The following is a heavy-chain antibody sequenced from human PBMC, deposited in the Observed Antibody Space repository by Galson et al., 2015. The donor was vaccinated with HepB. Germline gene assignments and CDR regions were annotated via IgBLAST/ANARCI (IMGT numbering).Heavy chain of an antibody. V-gene: IGHV2-70*04. D-gene: IGHD1-26*01. CDR2: IDWDNDK. Sequence: PALVKPTQTLTLTCTFSGFSLTTNGMRVSWIRQPPGKALEWLARIDWDNDKFYSTSLRTRATISKDTSKNQVVLIMTNMEPVDTATYYCARASGTNYLDAFDIWGQGTMVTVSS. CDR1: GFSLTTNGMR. CDR3: ARASGTNYLDAFDI. J-gene: IGHJ3*02.